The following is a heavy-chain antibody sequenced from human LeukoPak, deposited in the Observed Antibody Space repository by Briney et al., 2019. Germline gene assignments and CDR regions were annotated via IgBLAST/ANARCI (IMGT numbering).Heavy chain of an antibody. CDR2: IYYSGST. CDR1: GGSISSSSYY. J-gene: IGHJ4*02. V-gene: IGHV4-39*07. Sequence: PSETLSLTCTVSGGSISSSSYYWGWIRQPPGKGLEWIGSIYYSGSTYYNPSLKSRVTISVDTSKNQFSLKLSSVTAADTAVYYCARYLSSGWYGRFDYWGQGTLVTVSS. D-gene: IGHD6-19*01. CDR3: ARYLSSGWYGRFDY.